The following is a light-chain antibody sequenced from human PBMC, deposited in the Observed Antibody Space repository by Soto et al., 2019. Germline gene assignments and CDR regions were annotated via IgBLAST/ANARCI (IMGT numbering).Light chain of an antibody. V-gene: IGKV3-15*01. CDR3: QQYNNWPV. Sequence: EIVMTQSPATLSVSPGERATLSCRASQSVSSNLAWYQQKPGQAPRLLIYGASTRATGIPARFSGSGSGTEVTLTISSLQSEDFAVYYCQQYNNWPVFGGGTKVEIK. CDR1: QSVSSN. J-gene: IGKJ4*01. CDR2: GAS.